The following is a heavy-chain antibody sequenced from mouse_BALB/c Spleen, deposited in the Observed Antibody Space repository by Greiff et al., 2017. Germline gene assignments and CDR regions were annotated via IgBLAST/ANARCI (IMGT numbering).Heavy chain of an antibody. CDR1: GYSFTSYY. V-gene: IGHV1S135*01. D-gene: IGHD1-1*01. CDR3: ARGDYYGSSPYYYAMDY. J-gene: IGHJ4*01. CDR2: IDPFNGGT. Sequence: VQLQQSGPELMKPGASVKISCKASGYSFTSYYMHWVKQSHGKSLEWIGYIDPFNGGTSYNQKFKGKATLTVDKSSSTAYMHLSSLTSEDSAVYYCARGDYYGSSPYYYAMDYWGQGTSVTVSS.